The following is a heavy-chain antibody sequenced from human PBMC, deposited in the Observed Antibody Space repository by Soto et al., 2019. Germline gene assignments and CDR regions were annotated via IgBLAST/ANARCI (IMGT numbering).Heavy chain of an antibody. CDR3: ARAPGIAAAGTTGNYYYYGMEV. CDR2: INHSGST. CDR1: GGSFSGYY. D-gene: IGHD6-13*01. V-gene: IGHV4-34*01. J-gene: IGHJ6*02. Sequence: SETLSLTCAVYGGSFSGYYWSWIRQPPGKGLEWIGEINHSGSTNYNPSLKSRVAISVDTSKNQFSLKLSSVTAADTAVYYCARAPGIAAAGTTGNYYYYGMEVWGQGTTVTVSS.